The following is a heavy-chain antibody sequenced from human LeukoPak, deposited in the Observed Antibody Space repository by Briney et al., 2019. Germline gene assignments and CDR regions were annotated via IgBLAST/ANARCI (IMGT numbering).Heavy chain of an antibody. CDR2: INPSGGST. D-gene: IGHD5-18*01. J-gene: IGHJ6*02. Sequence: ASVKVSCKASGYTFASYYMHWVRQAPGQGLEWMGIINPSGGSTSYAQKFQGRVTMTRDTSTSTVYMELSSLRSEDTAVYYCARGPPGDTATIYYYYGMDVWGQGTTVTVSS. CDR1: GYTFASYY. CDR3: ARGPPGDTATIYYYYGMDV. V-gene: IGHV1-46*01.